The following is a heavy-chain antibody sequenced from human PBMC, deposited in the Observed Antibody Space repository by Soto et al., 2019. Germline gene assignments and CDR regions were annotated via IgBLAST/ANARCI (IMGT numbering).Heavy chain of an antibody. Sequence: SETLSLTCTVSNGSVSSGTYSWSWVRQPPGRGLEWIGYIYYSGTTYYTPSLKSRLTMSMDRANDHFSLNLTSVTAADTAVYFCARGHYYYGMDVWGQGITVTVSS. CDR1: NGSVSSGTYS. CDR2: IYYSGTT. CDR3: ARGHYYYGMDV. V-gene: IGHV4-30-2*01. J-gene: IGHJ6*02.